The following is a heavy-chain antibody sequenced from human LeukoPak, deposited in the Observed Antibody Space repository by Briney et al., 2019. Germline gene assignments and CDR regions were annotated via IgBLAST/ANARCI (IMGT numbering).Heavy chain of an antibody. CDR1: GYSFTSYW. D-gene: IGHD6-6*01. Sequence: GESLKISCKGSGYSFTSYWIGWVRQMPGKGLEWMGIIYPGDSDTRYSPSFQGQVTISADKSISTAYLQWSSLRASDTAMYYCARSQPPFDMWQLVESGDAFDIWGQGTMVTVSS. V-gene: IGHV5-51*01. J-gene: IGHJ3*02. CDR2: IYPGDSDT. CDR3: ARSQPPFDMWQLVESGDAFDI.